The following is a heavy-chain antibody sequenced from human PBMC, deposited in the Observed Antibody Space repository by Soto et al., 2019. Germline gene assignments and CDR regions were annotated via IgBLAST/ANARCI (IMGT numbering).Heavy chain of an antibody. CDR2: INHSGST. J-gene: IGHJ4*02. Sequence: PSETLSLTCAVYGGSFVGYYWRWIRQPPGKGLEWIGEINHSGSTNYNPSLKSRVTISVDTSKNQFSLKLSSVTAADTAVYYCASSIAARRGTYYFEYWGQGTLVTVSS. CDR3: ASSIAARRGTYYFEY. CDR1: GGSFVGYY. D-gene: IGHD6-6*01. V-gene: IGHV4-34*01.